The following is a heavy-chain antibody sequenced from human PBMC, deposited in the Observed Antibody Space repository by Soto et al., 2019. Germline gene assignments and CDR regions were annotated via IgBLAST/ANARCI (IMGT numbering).Heavy chain of an antibody. J-gene: IGHJ4*02. CDR2: IYYSGST. CDR3: ARHGRAYSSSPSY. Sequence: SETLSLTCTVSGGSISSSSYYWSWIRQPPGKGLEWIGYIYYSGSTNYNPSLKSRVTISVDTSKNQFSLKLSSVTAADTAVYYCARHGRAYSSSPSYWGQGTLVTVSS. D-gene: IGHD6-6*01. V-gene: IGHV4-61*01. CDR1: GGSISSSSYY.